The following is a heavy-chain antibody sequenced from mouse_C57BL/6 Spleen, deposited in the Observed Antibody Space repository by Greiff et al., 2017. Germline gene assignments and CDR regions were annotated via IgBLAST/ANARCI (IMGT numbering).Heavy chain of an antibody. Sequence: QVQLQQSGPELVKPGASVKISCKASGYAFSSSWMNWVKQRPGKGLEWIGRIYPGDGDTNYNGKFKGKATLTADKSSSTAYMQLSSLTSEDSAVYCCAREGFTTGFDYWGQGTTLTVSS. V-gene: IGHV1-82*01. CDR2: IYPGDGDT. CDR1: GYAFSSSW. CDR3: AREGFTTGFDY. J-gene: IGHJ2*01. D-gene: IGHD1-1*01.